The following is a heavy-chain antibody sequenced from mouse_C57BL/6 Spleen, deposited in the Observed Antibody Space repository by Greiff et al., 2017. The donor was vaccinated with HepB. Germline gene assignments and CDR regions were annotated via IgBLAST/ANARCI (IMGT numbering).Heavy chain of an antibody. J-gene: IGHJ3*01. CDR1: GFTFTDYY. CDR2: IRNKANGYTT. V-gene: IGHV7-3*01. CDR3: ARSRYYGSSLAWFAY. D-gene: IGHD1-1*01. Sequence: EVKLVESGGGLVQPGGSLSLSCAASGFTFTDYYMSWVRQPPGKALEWLGFIRNKANGYTTEYSASVKGRFTISRDNSQSILYLQMNALRAEDSATYYCARSRYYGSSLAWFAYWGQGTLVTVSA.